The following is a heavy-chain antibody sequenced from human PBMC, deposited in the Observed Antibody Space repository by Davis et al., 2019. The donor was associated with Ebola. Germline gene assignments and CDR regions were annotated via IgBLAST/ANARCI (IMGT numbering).Heavy chain of an antibody. CDR2: IRYDGSNK. J-gene: IGHJ6*04. CDR1: GFTFSSYG. Sequence: PGGSLRLSCAASGFTFSSYGMHWVRQAPGKGLEWVAFIRYDGSNKYYADSVKGRFTISRDNSKNTLYLQMNSLRAEDTAVYYYARAGAVFGVVIPYYYYGMDVWGKGTTVTVSS. V-gene: IGHV3-30*02. D-gene: IGHD3-3*01. CDR3: ARAGAVFGVVIPYYYYGMDV.